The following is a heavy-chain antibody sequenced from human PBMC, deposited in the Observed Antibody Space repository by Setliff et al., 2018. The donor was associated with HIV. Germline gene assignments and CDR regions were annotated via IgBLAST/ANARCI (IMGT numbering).Heavy chain of an antibody. D-gene: IGHD1-1*01. CDR2: MNTATGHP. CDR1: GYIFTTYA. CDR3: AKDGLAGYFES. Sequence: GASVKVSCKASGYIFTTYALNWVRQAPGQGLEWMGWMNTATGHPTYAQAFRGRFALSLDTSNNTLYLQMNSLRAEDTAVYYCAKDGLAGYFESWGLGTLVTVSS. V-gene: IGHV7-4-1*02. J-gene: IGHJ4*02.